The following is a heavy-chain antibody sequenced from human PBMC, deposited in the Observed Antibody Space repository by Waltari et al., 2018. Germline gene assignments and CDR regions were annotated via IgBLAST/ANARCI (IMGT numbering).Heavy chain of an antibody. CDR3: ARRPGYSYANFDY. D-gene: IGHD5-18*01. CDR2: IYHSGST. V-gene: IGHV4-38-2*01. CDR1: GYSISSGYY. Sequence: QVQLQESGPGLVKPSETLSLTCAVSGYSISSGYYWGWIRQPPGKGLEWIGSIYHSGSTYYNPSLKSRVTISVDTSKNQFSLKLSSVTAADTAVYYCARRPGYSYANFDYWGQGTLVTVSS. J-gene: IGHJ4*02.